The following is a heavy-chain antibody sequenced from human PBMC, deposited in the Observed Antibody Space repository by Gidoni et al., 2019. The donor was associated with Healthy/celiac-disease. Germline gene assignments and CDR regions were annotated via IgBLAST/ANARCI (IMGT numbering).Heavy chain of an antibody. Sequence: QVQLQQWGAGLLKPSETLSLTCAVYGGSFSGYYWSWIRQPPGKGLEWIGEINHSGSTNYNPSLKSRVTISVDTSKNQFSLKLSSVTAADTAVYYCARGPIVVPAAMLNWFDPWGQGTLVTVSS. D-gene: IGHD2-2*01. CDR1: GGSFSGYY. J-gene: IGHJ5*02. CDR2: INHSGST. CDR3: ARGPIVVPAAMLNWFDP. V-gene: IGHV4-34*01.